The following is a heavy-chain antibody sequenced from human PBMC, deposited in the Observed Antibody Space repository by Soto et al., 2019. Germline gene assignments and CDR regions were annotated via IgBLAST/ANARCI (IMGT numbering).Heavy chain of an antibody. D-gene: IGHD2-8*01. CDR2: ITTSGGNT. Sequence: EVQLLESGGGLVQPGGSLRLSCAASGFTFSTYAMSWVRQAPWKGLEWVSTITTSGGNTYYADSVQGRFTISRDNSKNTLYLQMNSLRAEDTAVYYCAGRYCTNGVCYTNYYYYIDVWGKGTTVTVSS. V-gene: IGHV3-23*01. CDR3: AGRYCTNGVCYTNYYYYIDV. J-gene: IGHJ6*03. CDR1: GFTFSTYA.